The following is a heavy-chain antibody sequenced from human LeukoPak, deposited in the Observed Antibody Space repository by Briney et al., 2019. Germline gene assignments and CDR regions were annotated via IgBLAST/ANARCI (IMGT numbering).Heavy chain of an antibody. Sequence: PSETLSLTCTVSGGSLSNYYWSWTRQPPGKGLEWIGYTYSSGSTRYNPSFKSRVTISLDASKNQFSLKLNSVTAADTAVYYCVRLGYDSSGYYPDYWGQGALVTVSS. V-gene: IGHV4-59*08. CDR3: VRLGYDSSGYYPDY. J-gene: IGHJ4*02. CDR2: TYSSGST. CDR1: GGSLSNYY. D-gene: IGHD3-22*01.